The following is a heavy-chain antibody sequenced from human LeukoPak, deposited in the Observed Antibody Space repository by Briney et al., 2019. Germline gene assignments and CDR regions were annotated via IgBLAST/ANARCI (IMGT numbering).Heavy chain of an antibody. D-gene: IGHD3-9*01. Sequence: SETLSLTCTVSGGSISSYYWSWIRQPPGKGLEWIGYIYYSGSTNYNPSLKSRVTISVDTSKNQFSLKLSSVTAADTAVYYCARYYDILTRGTDYAFDIWGRGTMVTVSS. J-gene: IGHJ3*02. CDR2: IYYSGST. CDR1: GGSISSYY. CDR3: ARYYDILTRGTDYAFDI. V-gene: IGHV4-59*01.